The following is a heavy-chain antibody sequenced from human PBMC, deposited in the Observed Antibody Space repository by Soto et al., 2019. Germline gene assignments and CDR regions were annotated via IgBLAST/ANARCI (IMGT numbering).Heavy chain of an antibody. J-gene: IGHJ4*02. CDR3: ARTRPGLYFDY. CDR1: GFTFSSNW. V-gene: IGHV3-7*01. Sequence: EVQLVESGGGLVQPGGSLRLSCAASGFTFSSNWMSFSSNWMSWVRQAPGKGLEWVANIKVDGSEKYYVNSVKGRFTISRDNAKNSLYLQMNSLRAEDTAVNYCARTRPGLYFDYWGQGTLVTVSS. CDR2: IKVDGSEK.